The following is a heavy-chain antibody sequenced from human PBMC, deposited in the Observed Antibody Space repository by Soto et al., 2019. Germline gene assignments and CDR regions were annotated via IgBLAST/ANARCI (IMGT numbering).Heavy chain of an antibody. CDR1: GDSVNSDNYY. CDR2: IYYSGST. V-gene: IGHV4-61*01. J-gene: IGHJ5*02. CDR3: ARGTRVFGVRTFWGWLDP. Sequence: SETLSLTCTVSGDSVNSDNYYWSWIRQPPGRRLEWIGFIYYSGSTNYSPSLKSRATISVDTSKNQFSLKLTSVTAADTAIYYCARGTRVFGVRTFWGWLDPWGQGNPVTVSS. D-gene: IGHD3-3*01.